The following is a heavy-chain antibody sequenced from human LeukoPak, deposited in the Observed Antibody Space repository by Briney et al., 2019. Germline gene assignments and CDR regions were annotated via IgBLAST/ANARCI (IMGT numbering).Heavy chain of an antibody. Sequence: PSETLSLTCTVSGDSVTNDFFWGWVRQPPGKELEWIGSFCLGRDTYYRPSLKSRVTISVDTSKNQFSLNLNSETAADTAVYYCARWASISREPGGFFDHWGQGTLVTVSS. D-gene: IGHD1-14*01. CDR2: FCLGRDT. CDR3: ARWASISREPGGFFDH. J-gene: IGHJ4*02. CDR1: GDSVTNDFF. V-gene: IGHV4-38-2*02.